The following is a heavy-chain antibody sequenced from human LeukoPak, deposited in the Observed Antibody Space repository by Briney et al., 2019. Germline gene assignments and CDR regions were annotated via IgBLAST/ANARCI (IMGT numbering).Heavy chain of an antibody. CDR2: IHKSGAHT. D-gene: IGHD3-16*01. J-gene: IGHJ6*03. CDR3: AGASARGEDYYYYYMDV. V-gene: IGHV3-21*01. Sequence: GGSLRLSCAASGFTFSSYGMNWVRQAPGKGLEWVSSIHKSGAHTDHADSVKGRFTISRDNAKNSLSLQMNSLRAEDTAVYYCAGASARGEDYYYYYMDVWGKGTTVTVSS. CDR1: GFTFSSYG.